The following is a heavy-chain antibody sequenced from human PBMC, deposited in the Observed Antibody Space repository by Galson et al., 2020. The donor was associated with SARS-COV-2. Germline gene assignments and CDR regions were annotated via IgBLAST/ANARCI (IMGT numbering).Heavy chain of an antibody. J-gene: IGHJ6*02. CDR2: IYSGGST. CDR1: GFTVSSNY. CDR3: ASPGHYDFWSGYSFYDYGMDV. Sequence: GGSLRLSCAASGFTVSSNYMSWVRQAPGTGLEWVSVIYSGGSTYYADSVTGRFTISRDNSKNTLYLQMNSLRAEDTAVYYCASPGHYDFWSGYSFYDYGMDVWGQGTTVTVSS. D-gene: IGHD3-3*01. V-gene: IGHV3-53*01.